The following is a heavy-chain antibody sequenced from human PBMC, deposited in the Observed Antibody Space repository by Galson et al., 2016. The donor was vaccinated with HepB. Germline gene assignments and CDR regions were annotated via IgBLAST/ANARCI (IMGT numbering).Heavy chain of an antibody. J-gene: IGHJ6*02. CDR3: AKGSVISPGGGTKSFGMDV. V-gene: IGHV3-23*01. CDR2: IGGHGGFKP. Sequence: SLRLSCAASGGNFNGFCFNWVGQVPGKGLEWVSAIGGHGGFKPYYANSVTGRFSISRDNSANMVFLEMSSLRVEDTAQYFCAKGSVISPGGGTKSFGMDVWGQGTTVTVSS. CDR1: GGNFNGFC. D-gene: IGHD2-8*02.